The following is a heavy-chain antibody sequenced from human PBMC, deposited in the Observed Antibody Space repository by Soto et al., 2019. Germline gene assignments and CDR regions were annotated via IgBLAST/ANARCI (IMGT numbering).Heavy chain of an antibody. CDR1: GYTFISYG. Sequence: ASVKVSCKASGYTFISYGISWVRQAPGQGLEWMGWISAYNGYTNYAQKLQGRVTMTTDTSTSTAYMELRSLRSDDTAVYYCARDLPYQLPDSYFDYWGQGTLVTVSS. D-gene: IGHD2-2*01. J-gene: IGHJ4*02. V-gene: IGHV1-18*01. CDR2: ISAYNGYT. CDR3: ARDLPYQLPDSYFDY.